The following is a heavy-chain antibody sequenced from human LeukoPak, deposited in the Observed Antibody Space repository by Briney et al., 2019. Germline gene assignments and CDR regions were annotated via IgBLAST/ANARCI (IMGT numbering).Heavy chain of an antibody. CDR1: GFTFSSYG. Sequence: PGGSLRLSCAASGFTFSSYGMHWVRQAPGKGLEWVAVISYDGSNKYYADSVKGRFTISRDNSKNTLYLQMNSLRSEDTAVYYCARDSPYDRDGYYFDYWGQGTLVTVSS. D-gene: IGHD3-22*01. V-gene: IGHV3-30*03. CDR3: ARDSPYDRDGYYFDY. J-gene: IGHJ4*02. CDR2: ISYDGSNK.